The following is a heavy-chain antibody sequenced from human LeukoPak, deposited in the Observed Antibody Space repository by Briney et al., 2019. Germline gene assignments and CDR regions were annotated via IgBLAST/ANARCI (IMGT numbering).Heavy chain of an antibody. CDR3: ATCGSYPDVGYFDY. D-gene: IGHD1-26*01. CDR2: FHTGGNT. Sequence: PGGSLRLSCVASGFTVSSNYMSWVRQAPGKGLEWVSAFHTGGNTFYTDSVRGRFTISRDNSKNTLYLHMNSLRAEDTAIYYCATCGSYPDVGYFDYWGQGALVAVSS. J-gene: IGHJ4*02. CDR1: GFTVSSNY. V-gene: IGHV3-66*01.